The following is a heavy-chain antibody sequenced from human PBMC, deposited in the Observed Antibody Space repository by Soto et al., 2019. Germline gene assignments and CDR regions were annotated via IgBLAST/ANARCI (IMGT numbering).Heavy chain of an antibody. J-gene: IGHJ4*02. CDR3: ARDSAYCSSTSCYPGPIDY. CDR1: GGSISSGGYY. Sequence: QVQLQESGPGLVKPSQTLSLTCTVSGGSISSGGYYWSWIRQHPGKGLEWIGYIYYSGSTYYNPSLKSRVTISVDTSKNQFSQKLSSVTAADTAVYYCARDSAYCSSTSCYPGPIDYWGQGTLVTVSS. D-gene: IGHD2-2*01. CDR2: IYYSGST. V-gene: IGHV4-31*03.